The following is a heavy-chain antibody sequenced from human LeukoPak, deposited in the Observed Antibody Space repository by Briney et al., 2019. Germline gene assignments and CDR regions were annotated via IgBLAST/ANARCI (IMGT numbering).Heavy chain of an antibody. J-gene: IGHJ4*02. Sequence: ETSETLSLTCSVSGDSISSGDYYWSWIRQPAGKGLEWIGRISSSGSTNYNPSLKSRVTISVDTSKNQFSLKLSSVTAADTAMYYCATGLQSSWYRPYFDYWGQGTLVTVSS. D-gene: IGHD6-13*01. CDR3: ATGLQSSWYRPYFDY. CDR1: GDSISSGDYY. V-gene: IGHV4-61*02. CDR2: ISSSGST.